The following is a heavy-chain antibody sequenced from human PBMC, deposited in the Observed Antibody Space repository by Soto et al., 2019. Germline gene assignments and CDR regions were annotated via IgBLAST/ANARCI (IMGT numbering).Heavy chain of an antibody. Sequence: SETVALTCTVSAGSISSYYWRWVRPRPGKGLEWIGYIYYSGSTNYNPSLKSRVTMSVDTSKNQFSLKLSSVTAADTAVYYCARRMRHYYGMDVWGQGTTVTVSS. V-gene: IGHV4-59*01. CDR2: IYYSGST. D-gene: IGHD2-15*01. CDR3: ARRMRHYYGMDV. J-gene: IGHJ6*02. CDR1: AGSISSYY.